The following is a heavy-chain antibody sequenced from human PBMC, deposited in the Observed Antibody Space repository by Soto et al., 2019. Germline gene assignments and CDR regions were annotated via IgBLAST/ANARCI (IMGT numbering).Heavy chain of an antibody. CDR2: IYYSGST. CDR1: GGSISSGGYY. D-gene: IGHD2-2*03. Sequence: TSETLSLTCTVSGGSISSGGYYWSWIRQHPGKGLEWIGYIYYSGSTYYNPSLKSRVTISVDTSKNQFSLKLGSVTAADTAVYYCAGWGNLGYCSSTSCYMDDYWGQGTLVTVSS. V-gene: IGHV4-31*03. J-gene: IGHJ4*02. CDR3: AGWGNLGYCSSTSCYMDDY.